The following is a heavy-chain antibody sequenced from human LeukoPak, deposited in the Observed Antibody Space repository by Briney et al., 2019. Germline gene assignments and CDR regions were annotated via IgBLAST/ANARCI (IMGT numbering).Heavy chain of an antibody. CDR1: GFTFSNYW. Sequence: GGSLRLSCAASGFTFSNYWMHWVRQVPGKGLVWVSRIKSDGSTTVYADSVKGRFTISRDNAKNTLYLQMNSLRAEDTAVYYCAGDQNFCLPEWGQGTLVTVPS. J-gene: IGHJ4*02. CDR3: AGDQNFCLPE. D-gene: IGHD3-3*01. CDR2: IKSDGSTT. V-gene: IGHV3-74*01.